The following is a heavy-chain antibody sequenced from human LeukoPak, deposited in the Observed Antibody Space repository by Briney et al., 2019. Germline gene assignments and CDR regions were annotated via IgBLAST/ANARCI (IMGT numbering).Heavy chain of an antibody. D-gene: IGHD2-2*02. CDR3: ARDNYCSSTDCYNFDY. V-gene: IGHV3-33*01. CDR2: IWYDGSNK. J-gene: IGHJ4*02. Sequence: GRSLRLSCAASGFAFSGYGMHWVRQAPGKGLEWVAVIWYDGSNKYYEDSVKGRFTISRDTSTNTLYLQMNSLRVDDTAVYYCARDNYCSSTDCYNFDYWGQGTLVTASS. CDR1: GFAFSGYG.